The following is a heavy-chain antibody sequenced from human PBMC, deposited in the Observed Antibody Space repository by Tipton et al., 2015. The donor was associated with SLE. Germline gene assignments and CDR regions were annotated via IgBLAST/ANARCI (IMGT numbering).Heavy chain of an antibody. CDR2: IDRYGDT. CDR3: ATAYCSGGNCFWEYFEN. CDR1: GYSLSNGHY. J-gene: IGHJ1*01. D-gene: IGHD2-15*01. Sequence: TLSLTCSVSGYSLSNGHYWGWIRQSPGKGLEWIGAIDRYGDTFYNPSLKSRVAISIDTSKNQFSLKLHSVTAADTAVYYCATAYCSGGNCFWEYFENWGQGTLVTVSS. V-gene: IGHV4-38-2*01.